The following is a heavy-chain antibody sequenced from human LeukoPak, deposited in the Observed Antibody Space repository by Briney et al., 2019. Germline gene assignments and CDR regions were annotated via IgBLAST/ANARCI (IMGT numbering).Heavy chain of an antibody. CDR3: ARGGMTIFGVGTSIRRDYFDY. J-gene: IGHJ4*02. V-gene: IGHV3-30*04. Sequence: GGSLRLSCAASGFTFDDYAMHWVRQAPGKGLEWVAVISYDGSNKYYADSVKGRFTISRDNSKNTLYLQMNSLRAEDTAVYYGARGGMTIFGVGTSIRRDYFDYWGQGTLVTVSS. CDR2: ISYDGSNK. D-gene: IGHD3-3*01. CDR1: GFTFDDYA.